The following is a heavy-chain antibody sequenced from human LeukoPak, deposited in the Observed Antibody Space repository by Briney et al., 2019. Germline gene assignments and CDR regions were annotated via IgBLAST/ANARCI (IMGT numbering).Heavy chain of an antibody. V-gene: IGHV1-69*13. D-gene: IGHD2-15*01. CDR1: GGTFSSYA. CDR2: IIPIFGTA. CDR3: ARGGIVVVVAAARYNWLDP. J-gene: IGHJ5*02. Sequence: ASVKVSCKASGGTFSSYAISWVRQAPGQGLEWMGGIIPIFGTANYAQKFQGRVTITADESTSTAYMELSSLRSEDTAVYYCARGGIVVVVAAARYNWLDPWGQGTLVTVSS.